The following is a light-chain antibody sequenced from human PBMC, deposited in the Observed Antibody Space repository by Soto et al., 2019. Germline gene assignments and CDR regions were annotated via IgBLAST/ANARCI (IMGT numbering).Light chain of an antibody. CDR2: DAS. CDR3: QQRSNWPPTLT. V-gene: IGKV3-11*01. Sequence: EIVLTQSPATLSLSPGERATLSCRASQSVSSYLAWYQQKPGQAPRLLIYDASNRATGIPARFSGSGSGTAFTTTISSLEPEDFAVYYCQQRSNWPPTLTFGGGTKVEIK. J-gene: IGKJ4*01. CDR1: QSVSSY.